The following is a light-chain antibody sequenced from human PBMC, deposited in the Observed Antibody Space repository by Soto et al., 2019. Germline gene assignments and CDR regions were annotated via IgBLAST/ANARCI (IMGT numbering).Light chain of an antibody. J-gene: IGLJ3*02. CDR2: TNN. Sequence: QAVVTQPPSASGTPGQRVTISCSGSSPNIGSNTVNWYQQLPGTAPKLLIYTNNQRPSGVPDRFSGSKSGTSASLAISGLQSEDEADYFCAAWDDSLSGVVFGGGTTVTVL. CDR3: AAWDDSLSGVV. V-gene: IGLV1-44*01. CDR1: SPNIGSNT.